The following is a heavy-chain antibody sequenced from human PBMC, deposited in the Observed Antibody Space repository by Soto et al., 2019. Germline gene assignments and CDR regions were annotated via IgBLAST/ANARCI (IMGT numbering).Heavy chain of an antibody. D-gene: IGHD3-22*01. CDR1: GFTFSSYA. Sequence: GGSLRLSXAASGFTFSSYAMSWVRQAQGKGLEWVSAISGSGGSTYYAGSVKGRFTISRDNSKNTLHLQMNSLRAEDTAVYYCAKAKGVKPYYYYGMDVWGQGTTVTVSS. J-gene: IGHJ6*02. V-gene: IGHV3-23*01. CDR2: ISGSGGST. CDR3: AKAKGVKPYYYYGMDV.